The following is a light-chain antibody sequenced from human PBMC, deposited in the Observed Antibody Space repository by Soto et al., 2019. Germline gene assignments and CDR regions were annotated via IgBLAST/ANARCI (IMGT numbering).Light chain of an antibody. Sequence: EILLTQSPGTLSLSPGERATLSCGASHSVSSSYLAWYQQKPGQAPRLLIYSASSRATGIPDRFSGSGSETDFTLTISRLEPEDFAVYYCQQYGTSITFGQGTRLEIK. J-gene: IGKJ5*01. CDR1: HSVSSSY. V-gene: IGKV3-20*01. CDR3: QQYGTSIT. CDR2: SAS.